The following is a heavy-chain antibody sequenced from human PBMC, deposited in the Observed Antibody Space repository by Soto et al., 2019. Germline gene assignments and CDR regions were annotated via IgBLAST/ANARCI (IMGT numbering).Heavy chain of an antibody. Sequence: QVQLQESGPGLVKPSETLSLTCTVSGGSISIHYWSWIRQPAGKGLEWIGRINRSGSTNYNPSLESPVTMSIDTSKNQFSLKVTSVTAADTAVYFCARDRGSSSGGAFDYWGQGTLVTVSS. V-gene: IGHV4-4*07. CDR1: GGSISIHY. D-gene: IGHD6-6*01. J-gene: IGHJ4*02. CDR3: ARDRGSSSGGAFDY. CDR2: INRSGST.